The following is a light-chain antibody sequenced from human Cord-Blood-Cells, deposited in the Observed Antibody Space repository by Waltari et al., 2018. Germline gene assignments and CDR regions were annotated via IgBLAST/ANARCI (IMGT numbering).Light chain of an antibody. J-gene: IGKJ4*01. CDR1: QSVSSN. Sequence: EIVMTPSPATLSVSPGERATLPCRASQSVSSNLAWYQQKPGQGPRLLIYGASTRATGIPARFSGSGSGTEFTLTISSLQSEDFAVYYCQQYNNWPLTFGGGTKVEIK. CDR3: QQYNNWPLT. CDR2: GAS. V-gene: IGKV3-15*01.